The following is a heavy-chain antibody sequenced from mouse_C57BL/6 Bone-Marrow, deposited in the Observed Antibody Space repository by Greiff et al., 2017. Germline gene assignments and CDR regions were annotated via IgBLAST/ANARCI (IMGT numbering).Heavy chain of an antibody. J-gene: IGHJ2*01. D-gene: IGHD1-1*01. Sequence: VQLQQPGAELVKPGASVKLSCKASGYTFTSYWMHWVKQRPGQGLEWIGMIHPHSGSTNYNEKFKSKATLTVDKSSSTAYMQLSSLTSEDSAVYYCAREIYYYGSSYFDYWGQGTTLTVSS. V-gene: IGHV1-64*01. CDR3: AREIYYYGSSYFDY. CDR2: IHPHSGST. CDR1: GYTFTSYW.